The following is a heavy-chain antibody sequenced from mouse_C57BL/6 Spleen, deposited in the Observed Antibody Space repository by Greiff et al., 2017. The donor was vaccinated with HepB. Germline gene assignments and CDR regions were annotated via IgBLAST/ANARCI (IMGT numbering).Heavy chain of an antibody. Sequence: EVQLVESGGDLVKPGGSLKLSCAASGFTFSSYGMSWVRQTPDKRLEWVATISSGGSYTYYPDSVKGRFTISRDNAKNTLYLQMSSLKSEDTAMYYCARHYYGSSYVDYAMDYWGQGTSVTVSS. CDR1: GFTFSSYG. D-gene: IGHD1-1*01. J-gene: IGHJ4*01. V-gene: IGHV5-6*01. CDR2: ISSGGSYT. CDR3: ARHYYGSSYVDYAMDY.